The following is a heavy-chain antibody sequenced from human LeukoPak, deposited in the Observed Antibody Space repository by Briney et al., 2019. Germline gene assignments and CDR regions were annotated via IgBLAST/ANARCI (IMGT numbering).Heavy chain of an antibody. D-gene: IGHD1-26*01. CDR3: AKSEVSGSYAGAFDI. Sequence: PGGSLRLSCAASGFTVSSNYMSWVRQAPGKGLEWVSVIYSGGSTYYADSVKGRFTISRDNSKNTLYLQMNSLRAEDTAVYYCAKSEVSGSYAGAFDIWGQGTMVTVSS. CDR2: IYSGGST. J-gene: IGHJ3*02. V-gene: IGHV3-53*01. CDR1: GFTVSSNY.